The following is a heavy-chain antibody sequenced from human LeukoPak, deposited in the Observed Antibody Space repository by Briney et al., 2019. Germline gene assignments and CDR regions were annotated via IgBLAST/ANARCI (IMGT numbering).Heavy chain of an antibody. V-gene: IGHV1-69*13. D-gene: IGHD2-2*01. Sequence: SVKVSCKASGGTFSSCAISWVRQAPGQGLEWMGGIIPIFGTANYAQKFQGRVTITADESTSTAYMELSSLRSEDTAVYYCASTSTPRYCSSTSCYDSYYYYYYGMDVWRQGTTVTVSS. J-gene: IGHJ6*02. CDR3: ASTSTPRYCSSTSCYDSYYYYYYGMDV. CDR1: GGTFSSCA. CDR2: IIPIFGTA.